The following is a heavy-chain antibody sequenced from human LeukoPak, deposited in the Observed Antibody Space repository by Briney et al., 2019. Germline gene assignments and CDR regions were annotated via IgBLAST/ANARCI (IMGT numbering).Heavy chain of an antibody. CDR3: ARDTTLGPGLPWFGCFDI. CDR1: GYTFTGYY. V-gene: IGHV1-2*02. CDR2: INPNSGGT. J-gene: IGHJ3*02. Sequence: SVNVSCTASGYTFTGYYMHWVRQAPGQGLEWMGWINPNSGGTKYAQKFQGRVTMTRDTSISTAYMELSRLRSDDTAVYYCARDTTLGPGLPWFGCFDIWGQGTMFTVSS. D-gene: IGHD3-10*01.